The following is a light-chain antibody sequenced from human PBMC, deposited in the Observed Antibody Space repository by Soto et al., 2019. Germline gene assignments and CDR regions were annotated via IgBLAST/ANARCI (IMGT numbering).Light chain of an antibody. CDR3: QQLDSNPIT. V-gene: IGKV1-9*01. Sequence: DIQLTQSTSFLSASMGDRVTITCRASQDIRSYLAWYQQMPGKAPKLLIYAASTLQSGVPSRFSGSGSGTEFTLTISPLQPEDFATYYCQQLDSNPITFGQGTRLDI. J-gene: IGKJ5*01. CDR1: QDIRSY. CDR2: AAS.